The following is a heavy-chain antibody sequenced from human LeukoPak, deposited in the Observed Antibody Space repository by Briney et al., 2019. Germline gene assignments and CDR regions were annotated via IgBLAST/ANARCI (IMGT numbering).Heavy chain of an antibody. V-gene: IGHV3-23*01. CDR1: GFTFSSYA. CDR2: ISGSGGSR. Sequence: GGSLRLSCAASGFTFSSYAMSWVRQAPEKGLEWVSSISGSGGSRWFADSVKGRFTISRDNSENTLYLQMNRLRAEDTALYYCAKESSVAGAGLLDYWGQGTLVTVSS. J-gene: IGHJ4*02. CDR3: AKESSVAGAGLLDY. D-gene: IGHD6-19*01.